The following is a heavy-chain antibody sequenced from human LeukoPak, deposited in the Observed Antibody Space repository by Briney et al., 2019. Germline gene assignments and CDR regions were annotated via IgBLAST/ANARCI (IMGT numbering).Heavy chain of an antibody. V-gene: IGHV4-39*07. Sequence: SETLSLTCTVSGGSISSGSYYWGWIRQPPGKGLEWIGNIYYNGSTYYNPSLKSRVSISVDTSKNQFSLKLTSVTAADTAVYYCARAPEYGLYYFDYWGQGTLVTVSS. CDR1: GGSISSGSYY. CDR3: ARAPEYGLYYFDY. CDR2: IYYNGST. D-gene: IGHD1-14*01. J-gene: IGHJ4*02.